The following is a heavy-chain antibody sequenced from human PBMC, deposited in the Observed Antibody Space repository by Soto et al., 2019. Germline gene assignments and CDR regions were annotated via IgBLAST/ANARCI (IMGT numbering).Heavy chain of an antibody. V-gene: IGHV3-23*01. J-gene: IGHJ4*02. CDR1: EFPFNTAG. CDR2: ISGSGIST. D-gene: IGHD5-18*01. Sequence: VQLLESGGGLVRRGGSLRLSCAASEFPFNTAGMSWVRQAPGQGLEWVAGISGSGISTYYADSVKGRFTISRDNSLNTLYLQMHSLGVEVTAVYYCAKDRYGEAGGGLDSWGQGALVTVSS. CDR3: AKDRYGEAGGGLDS.